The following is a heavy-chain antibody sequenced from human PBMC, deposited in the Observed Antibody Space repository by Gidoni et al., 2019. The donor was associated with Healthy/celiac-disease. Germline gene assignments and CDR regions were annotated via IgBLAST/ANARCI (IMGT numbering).Heavy chain of an antibody. J-gene: IGHJ6*02. CDR3: AKLRGRVRPMYYYYGMDV. CDR1: GFTFSSYG. CDR2: ISYDGSNK. Sequence: QVQLVESGGGVVQPGRSLRLSCAASGFTFSSYGMHWVRQAPGKGLEWVAVISYDGSNKYYADSVKGRFTISRDNSKNTLYLQMNSLRAEDTAVYYCAKLRGRVRPMYYYYGMDVWGQGTTVTVSS. V-gene: IGHV3-30*18. D-gene: IGHD3-16*01.